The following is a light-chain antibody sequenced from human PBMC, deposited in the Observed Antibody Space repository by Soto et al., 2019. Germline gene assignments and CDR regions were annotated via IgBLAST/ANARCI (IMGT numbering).Light chain of an antibody. Sequence: EIVMTQSPATLSLSPGERATLSSRASQSVSSNLAWYQQKPGQTPRLLIYGASTRPTGIPARFSGSGSGTEFTLTISSLQSEDFAVYYCQQYNNWPPFTFGPGTKVDIK. J-gene: IGKJ3*01. CDR1: QSVSSN. CDR2: GAS. V-gene: IGKV3-15*01. CDR3: QQYNNWPPFT.